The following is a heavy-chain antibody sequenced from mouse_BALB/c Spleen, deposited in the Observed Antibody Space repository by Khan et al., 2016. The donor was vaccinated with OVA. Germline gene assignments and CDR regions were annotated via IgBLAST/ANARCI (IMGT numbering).Heavy chain of an antibody. D-gene: IGHD2-14*01. CDR1: GDSITSGY. J-gene: IGHJ2*01. CDR3: ARWNYRYDGYFDY. Sequence: EVQLQESGPSLVKPSQTLSLTCSVTGDSITSGYWNWIRKFPGNQLEYMGYISSSDSTFYNPSLKSRISLTRDTSTNQYYLQLNSVTTEDTATYYCARWNYRYDGYFDYWGQGTTLTVSS. V-gene: IGHV3-8*02. CDR2: ISSSDST.